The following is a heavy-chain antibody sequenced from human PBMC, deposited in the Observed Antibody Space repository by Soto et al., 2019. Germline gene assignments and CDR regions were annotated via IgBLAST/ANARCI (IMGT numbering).Heavy chain of an antibody. CDR2: INPGDGST. CDR1: GYSISSYY. Sequence: ASVKVSCKAAGYSISSYYLHWVRQAPAQGLEWMGIINPGDGSTRYAQKFQGRVTMTSDTSTSTVYMQLSSLRSEDTAVYYCARSYVHSRSSDYWGQGTLVTVSS. V-gene: IGHV1-46*01. CDR3: ARSYVHSRSSDY. J-gene: IGHJ4*02. D-gene: IGHD3-10*02.